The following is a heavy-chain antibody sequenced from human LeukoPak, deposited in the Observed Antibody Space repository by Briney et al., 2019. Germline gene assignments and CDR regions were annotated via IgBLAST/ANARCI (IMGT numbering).Heavy chain of an antibody. CDR1: GFTLSRYW. J-gene: IGHJ6*02. CDR3: ARDLGQLLPLGMDV. Sequence: PGGSLRLSCAASGFTLSRYWVHWVRQAAGKGLLWVSRITPDGTTTSHADFVKGRSTISRDNAKNSLYLQMNSLRAEDTAVYYCARDLGQLLPLGMDVWGQGTTVTVSS. CDR2: ITPDGTTT. D-gene: IGHD2-2*01. V-gene: IGHV3-74*01.